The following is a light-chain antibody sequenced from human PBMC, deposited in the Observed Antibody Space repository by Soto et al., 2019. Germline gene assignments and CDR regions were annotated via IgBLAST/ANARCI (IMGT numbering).Light chain of an antibody. CDR2: AAS. Sequence: DIQMPQSPSSLSASVGDRVTITCRASQSISSYLNWYQQKPGKAPKLLIYAASSLQSGVPSRFSGTGSGTDFTLTISSLQPEDFATYYCQQSYSTPLTFGGGTRLEIK. CDR3: QQSYSTPLT. CDR1: QSISSY. V-gene: IGKV1-39*01. J-gene: IGKJ5*01.